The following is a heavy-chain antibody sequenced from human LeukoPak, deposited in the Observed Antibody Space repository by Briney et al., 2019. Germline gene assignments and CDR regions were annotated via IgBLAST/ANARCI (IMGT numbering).Heavy chain of an antibody. J-gene: IGHJ3*02. V-gene: IGHV1-2*02. CDR2: INPNSGGT. Sequence: ASVKVSCKASGYTFTGHYIHWVRQAPGQGLEWMGWINPNSGGTTYAQKFRGRFTMTRDTSISTAYMELSSLTSDDTAVYYCARELGCSSTSCPNDAFDIWGQGTMVTVSS. CDR1: GYTFTGHY. D-gene: IGHD2-2*01. CDR3: ARELGCSSTSCPNDAFDI.